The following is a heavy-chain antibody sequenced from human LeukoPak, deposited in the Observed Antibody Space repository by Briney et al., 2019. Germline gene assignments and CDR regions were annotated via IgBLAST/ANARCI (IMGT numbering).Heavy chain of an antibody. J-gene: IGHJ5*02. CDR1: GFTFSNYW. D-gene: IGHD2-2*01. Sequence: GGSLRLSCAVSGFTFSNYWMHWVRQAPGKGLVWVSRMKSDGTQKSYADSVKGRFTISRDNAKNSLYLQMNSLRAEDTALYHCARVSSTSPRGSFDPWGQGTLVTVSS. V-gene: IGHV3-74*01. CDR3: ARVSSTSPRGSFDP. CDR2: MKSDGTQK.